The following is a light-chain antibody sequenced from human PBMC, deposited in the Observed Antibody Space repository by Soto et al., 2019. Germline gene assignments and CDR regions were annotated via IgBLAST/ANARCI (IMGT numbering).Light chain of an antibody. CDR1: SSDIGGYNY. CDR2: AVS. J-gene: IGLJ2*01. V-gene: IGLV2-14*01. CDR3: CSYGGRILVI. Sequence: QSVLTQPASVSGSPGQSNTISCTGTSSDIGGYNYVSWYQQYPGKAPRLLIYAVSNRPSGVSDRFSGSKSGNTASLTISGLQAEDEAHYYCCSYGGRILVIFGEGTKLTVL.